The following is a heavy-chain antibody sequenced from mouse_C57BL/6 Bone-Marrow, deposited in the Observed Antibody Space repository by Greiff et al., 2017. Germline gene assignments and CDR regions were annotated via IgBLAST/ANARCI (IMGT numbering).Heavy chain of an antibody. CDR2: IHPSDGDT. V-gene: IGHV1-74*01. D-gene: IGHD2-13*01. Sequence: VQLQQPGAELVKPGASVKVSCKASGYTFTSYWMHWVKQRPGQGLEWIGRIHPSDGDTYYNQKFKGKATLTVDKSSSTAYMQLSSLTSEDSAVYYCAIWYGEEAYAMDYWGQGTSVTVSS. CDR1: GYTFTSYW. J-gene: IGHJ4*01. CDR3: AIWYGEEAYAMDY.